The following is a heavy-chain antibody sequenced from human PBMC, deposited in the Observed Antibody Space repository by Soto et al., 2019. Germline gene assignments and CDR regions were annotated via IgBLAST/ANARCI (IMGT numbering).Heavy chain of an antibody. CDR2: IKYSGTT. CDR1: GGSISSSRCH. D-gene: IGHD3-9*01. V-gene: IGHV4-39*01. CDR3: ARSSIEPRIFMYPFDS. Sequence: SETLSLTCTVSGGSISSSRCHWGWIRQPPGKGLEWIASIKYSGTTFYNPSLKSRVTLSVVTSKNQFALKLSSVTAAETAVYYCARSSIEPRIFMYPFDSWGQGTLVTVS. J-gene: IGHJ4*02.